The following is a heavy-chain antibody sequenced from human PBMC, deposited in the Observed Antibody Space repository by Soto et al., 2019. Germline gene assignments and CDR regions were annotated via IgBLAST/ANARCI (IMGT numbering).Heavy chain of an antibody. V-gene: IGHV3-33*01. CDR3: ARGVQGPQSDYCDY. CDR2: IWYDGSNK. Sequence: GGSLRLSCAASGFTFSSYGMHWVRQAPGKGLEWVAVIWYDGSNKYYADSVKGRFTISRDNSKNTLYLQMNSLRAKDTAVYYCARGVQGPQSDYCDYWGQGTLVTVSS. J-gene: IGHJ4*02. CDR1: GFTFSSYG. D-gene: IGHD1-1*01.